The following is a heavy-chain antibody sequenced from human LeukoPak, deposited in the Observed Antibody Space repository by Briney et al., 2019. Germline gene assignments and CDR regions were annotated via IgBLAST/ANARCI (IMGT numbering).Heavy chain of an antibody. D-gene: IGHD3-9*01. CDR1: GFTFSSYA. Sequence: GGSLRLSCAASGFTFSSYAMHWVRQAPGKGLEWVAVISYDGSNKYYADSVKGRFTISRDNSKNTLYLQMNSLRAEDTAVYYCARDPGSYDILTGWWFDPWGQGTLVTVSS. CDR3: ARDPGSYDILTGWWFDP. J-gene: IGHJ5*02. V-gene: IGHV3-30-3*01. CDR2: ISYDGSNK.